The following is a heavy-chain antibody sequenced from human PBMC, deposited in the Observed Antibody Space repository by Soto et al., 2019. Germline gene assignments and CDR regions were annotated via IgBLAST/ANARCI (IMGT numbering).Heavy chain of an antibody. D-gene: IGHD3-16*02. Sequence: EVQLVESGGGLVQPGGSLRLSCAASEFTFNNYWMHWVRQVPGKGLEWVSRINTDGSTTNYADSVMGRFTISRDNADNPGYPQMKSLGAEDTAVYYCARGIYLKYGLDVWGQGATVTVSS. CDR3: ARGIYLKYGLDV. V-gene: IGHV3-74*01. CDR1: EFTFNNYW. CDR2: INTDGSTT. J-gene: IGHJ6*02.